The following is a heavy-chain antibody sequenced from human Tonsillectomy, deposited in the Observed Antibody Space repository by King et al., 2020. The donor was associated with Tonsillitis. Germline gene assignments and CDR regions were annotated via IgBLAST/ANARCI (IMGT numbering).Heavy chain of an antibody. J-gene: IGHJ2*01. CDR2: IYPGDSDT. CDR1: GYRFTNYW. V-gene: IGHV5-51*01. CDR3: ARFVFGIDLRAVYLDL. Sequence: VQLVQSGAEVKKTGESLKISCQGSGYRFTNYWIGWVRQMPGKGLEWMGFIYPGDSDTRYSPSFQGQVTISADKSISTAYLQWRSLKASDTAIYYCARFVFGIDLRAVYLDLWGRGTLVTVSS. D-gene: IGHD1-14*01.